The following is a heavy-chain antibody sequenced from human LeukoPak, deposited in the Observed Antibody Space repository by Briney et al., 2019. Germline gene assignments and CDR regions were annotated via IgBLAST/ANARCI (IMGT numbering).Heavy chain of an antibody. Sequence: GGSLRLSCAASGFTFSSYIMNWVRQAPGKGLEWVSSISSSSSYIYYADSVKGRFTISRDNAKNSLYLQMNSLRAEDTAVYYCARDYDIAAPRGFYYYMDVWGKGTTVTVSS. V-gene: IGHV3-21*01. CDR2: ISSSSSYI. CDR1: GFTFSSYI. D-gene: IGHD6-6*01. J-gene: IGHJ6*03. CDR3: ARDYDIAAPRGFYYYMDV.